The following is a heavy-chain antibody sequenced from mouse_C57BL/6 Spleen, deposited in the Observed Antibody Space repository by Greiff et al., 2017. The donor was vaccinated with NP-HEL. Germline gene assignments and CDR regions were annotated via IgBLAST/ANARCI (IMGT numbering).Heavy chain of an antibody. CDR3: AREGLYYGSSLDY. V-gene: IGHV1-80*01. Sequence: QVQLKQSGAELVKPGASVKISCKASGYAFSSYWMNWVKQRPGKGLEWIGQIYPGDGDTNYNGKFKGKATLTADKSSSTAYMQLSSLTSEDSAVYVCAREGLYYGSSLDYWGQGTTLTVSA. CDR2: IYPGDGDT. J-gene: IGHJ2*01. D-gene: IGHD1-1*01. CDR1: GYAFSSYW.